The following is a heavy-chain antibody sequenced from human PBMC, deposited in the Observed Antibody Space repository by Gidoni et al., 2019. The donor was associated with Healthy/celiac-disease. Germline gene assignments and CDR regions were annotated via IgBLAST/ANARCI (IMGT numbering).Heavy chain of an antibody. CDR3: AKAPVDYDSYYFDY. CDR1: GFTFSSYA. Sequence: EVQLLESGGGLVQPGGSLRLSCAASGFTFSSYAMCWVRQAPGKGLEWVSAISGSGCSTYYADSVKGRFTISRDNSKNTLYLQMNSLRAEDTAVYYCAKAPVDYDSYYFDYWGQGTLVTVSS. J-gene: IGHJ4*02. D-gene: IGHD3-22*01. V-gene: IGHV3-23*01. CDR2: ISGSGCST.